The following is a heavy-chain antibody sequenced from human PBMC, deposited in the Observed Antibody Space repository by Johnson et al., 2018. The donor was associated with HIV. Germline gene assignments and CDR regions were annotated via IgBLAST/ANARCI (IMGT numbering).Heavy chain of an antibody. CDR1: GFTFSSYG. J-gene: IGHJ3*02. V-gene: IGHV3-30*03. Sequence: QVQLVESGGGVVQPGRSLRLSCAASGFTFSSYGMHWVRQAPGKGLEWVAVITFEGSDKYYADPVKGRVTISRDDSKNTLYLRLNSLRPEDSAVYYCARDRSTPQPYYCDSSGYRGYSAFDIWGQGTMVTVS. D-gene: IGHD3-22*01. CDR3: ARDRSTPQPYYCDSSGYRGYSAFDI. CDR2: ITFEGSDK.